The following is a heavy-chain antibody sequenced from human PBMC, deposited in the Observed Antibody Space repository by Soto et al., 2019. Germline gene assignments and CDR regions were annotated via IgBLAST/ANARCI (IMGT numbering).Heavy chain of an antibody. CDR3: ARSPDSSGYYPRWYYYGMDV. CDR1: GGSISSSNW. CDR2: IYHSGST. D-gene: IGHD3-22*01. V-gene: IGHV4-4*02. J-gene: IGHJ6*02. Sequence: SETLALTCAVSGGSISSSNWWRWVRQPPGKGLEWLGEIYHSGSTNYNPSLKSRVTISVDKSKNQFSLKLSSVTAADTAVYYCARSPDSSGYYPRWYYYGMDVWGQGTTVTVSS.